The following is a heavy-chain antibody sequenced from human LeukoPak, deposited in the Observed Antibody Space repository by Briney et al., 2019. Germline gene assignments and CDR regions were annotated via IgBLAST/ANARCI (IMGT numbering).Heavy chain of an antibody. V-gene: IGHV3-53*01. CDR1: GFTVSSNY. CDR3: TARKGDY. CDR2: IYSGGST. Sequence: GRSLRLSCAASGFTVSSNYMSWVRQAPGKGLEWVSVIYSGGSTYYVDSVKGRFTISRDNSKNTLYLQMNSLRAEDTAVYYCTARKGDYWGQGTLVTVSS. J-gene: IGHJ4*02.